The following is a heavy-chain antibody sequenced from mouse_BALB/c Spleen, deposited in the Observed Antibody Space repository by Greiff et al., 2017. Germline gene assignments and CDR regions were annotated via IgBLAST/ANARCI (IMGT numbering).Heavy chain of an antibody. V-gene: IGHV1-26*01. CDR3: ARKDYGNYVPFAY. D-gene: IGHD2-1*01. CDR2: INPYNGGT. J-gene: IGHJ3*01. Sequence: EVPRGESGPELVKPGASMKISCKASGYSFPGYTMNWVKQSHGKNLEWIGLINPYNGGTSYNQKFKGKATLTVDKSSSTAYMELLSLTSEDSAVYYCARKDYGNYVPFAYWGQGTLVTVSA. CDR1: GYSFPGYT.